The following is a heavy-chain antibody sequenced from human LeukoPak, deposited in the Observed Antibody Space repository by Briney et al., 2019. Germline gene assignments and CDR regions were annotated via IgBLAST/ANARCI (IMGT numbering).Heavy chain of an antibody. CDR2: ISSSGSTI. CDR3: AREDPITGTTLSDY. D-gene: IGHD1-20*01. J-gene: IGHJ4*02. Sequence: GGSLRLSCAASGFTFSDYYMSWIRQAPGKGLEWVSYISSSGSTIYCADSVKGRFTISRDNAKNSLYLQMNSLRAEDTAVYYCAREDPITGTTLSDYWGQGTLVTVSS. V-gene: IGHV3-11*01. CDR1: GFTFSDYY.